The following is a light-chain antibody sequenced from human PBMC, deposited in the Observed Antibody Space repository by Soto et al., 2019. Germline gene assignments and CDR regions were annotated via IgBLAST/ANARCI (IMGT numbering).Light chain of an antibody. CDR2: EVN. J-gene: IGLJ1*01. Sequence: QSALTQPPSASGSPGQSVAISGTGTSRDVGGYNYVSWYQQHPGKAPRLMIYEVNKRPSGVPDRFSGSKSGNTASLTVSGLQAEDEADYYCSSYAGSSNVFGTGPKVTVL. CDR3: SSYAGSSNV. V-gene: IGLV2-8*01. CDR1: SRDVGGYNY.